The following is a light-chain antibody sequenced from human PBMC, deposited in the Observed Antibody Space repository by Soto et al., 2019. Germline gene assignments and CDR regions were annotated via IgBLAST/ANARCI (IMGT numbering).Light chain of an antibody. V-gene: IGKV1-5*01. CDR3: QQYNSYSQT. J-gene: IGKJ1*01. CDR1: QSISSW. Sequence: IQMTPSPTTLFPSVRDRVNITCRASQSISSWLAWYQQKPGKAPKLLVYDVSSLESGVPSRFSGSGSGTEFTLTISSMQPDDFATYYCQQYNSYSQTFGQGTKV. CDR2: DVS.